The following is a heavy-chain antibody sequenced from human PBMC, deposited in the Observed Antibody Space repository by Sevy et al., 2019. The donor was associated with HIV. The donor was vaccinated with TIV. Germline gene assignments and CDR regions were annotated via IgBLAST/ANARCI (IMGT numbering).Heavy chain of an antibody. J-gene: IGHJ1*01. CDR2: ITAYNGNT. V-gene: IGHV1-18*01. D-gene: IGHD1-26*01. Sequence: ASVKVSCKASGYTFTNYHITWVRQAPGQGLEWMGWITAYNGNTNYAQRLQGRVTMTTDTSTSTAYMELRSLRSDDTAVYYCARAPSGSQGPGQYFHXWGQGTLVTVS. CDR1: GYTFTNYH. CDR3: ARAPSGSQGPGQYFHX.